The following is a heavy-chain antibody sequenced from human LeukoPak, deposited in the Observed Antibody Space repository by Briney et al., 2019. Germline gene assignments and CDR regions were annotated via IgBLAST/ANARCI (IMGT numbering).Heavy chain of an antibody. Sequence: SETLSLTCTVSDGSISSNSYYWGWIRQPPGKGLEWIGSISYSGRTYYNPSLESRVTISVDASKNQFSLELNSVTAADTAVYYCAGEQIYLRPGGWFDPWGQGTLVTVSS. V-gene: IGHV4-39*01. CDR3: AGEQIYLRPGGWFDP. D-gene: IGHD1/OR15-1a*01. CDR1: DGSISSNSYY. CDR2: ISYSGRT. J-gene: IGHJ5*02.